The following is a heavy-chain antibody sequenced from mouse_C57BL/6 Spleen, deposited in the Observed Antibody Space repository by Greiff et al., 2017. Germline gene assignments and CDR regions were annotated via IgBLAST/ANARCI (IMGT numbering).Heavy chain of an antibody. Sequence: VQLVESGAELVRPGTSVKMSCKASGYTFTNYWIGWAKQRPGHGLEWIGDIYPGGGYTNYNEKFKGKATLTADKSSSTAYMQFSSLTSEDSAIYYCARVATMVTYYAMDYWGQGTSVTVSS. CDR1: GYTFTNYW. CDR2: IYPGGGYT. J-gene: IGHJ4*01. V-gene: IGHV1-63*01. D-gene: IGHD2-2*01. CDR3: ARVATMVTYYAMDY.